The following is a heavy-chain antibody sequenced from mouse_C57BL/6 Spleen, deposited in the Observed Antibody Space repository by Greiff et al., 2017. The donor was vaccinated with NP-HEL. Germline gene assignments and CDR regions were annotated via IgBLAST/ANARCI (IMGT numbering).Heavy chain of an antibody. J-gene: IGHJ2*01. CDR3: ARLITTVGYFDY. D-gene: IGHD1-1*01. CDR1: GYTFTSYT. Sequence: LVESGAELARPGASVKMSCKASGYTFTSYTMHWVKQRPGQGLEWIGYINPSSGYTKYNQKFKDKATLTADKSSSTAYMQLSSLTSEDSAVYYCARLITTVGYFDYWGQGTTLTVSS. V-gene: IGHV1-4*01. CDR2: INPSSGYT.